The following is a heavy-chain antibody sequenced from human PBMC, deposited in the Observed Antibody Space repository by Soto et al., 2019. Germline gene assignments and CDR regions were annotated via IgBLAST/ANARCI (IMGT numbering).Heavy chain of an antibody. J-gene: IGHJ4*02. CDR1: RFCFSTYG. D-gene: IGHD3-10*01. CDR2: ILRDGSTK. Sequence: PGGSLTLSCAASRFCFSTYGMHWVRQAPGKGLEWVADILRDGSTKQYADSVKGRFSVSRDNSQITLYLQMNSLRTEDMSFYDCKNGRGSFSLDFWGLGALVTGSS. CDR3: KNGRGSFSLDF. V-gene: IGHV3-33*08.